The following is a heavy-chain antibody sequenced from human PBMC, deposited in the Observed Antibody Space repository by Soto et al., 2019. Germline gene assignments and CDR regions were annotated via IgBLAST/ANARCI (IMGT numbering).Heavy chain of an antibody. CDR2: ISSSGSTF. CDR1: GFSFSKYE. J-gene: IGHJ6*02. V-gene: IGHV3-48*03. Sequence: GGSLRLSCAASGFSFSKYEMNWVRQSPGKGLEWVSYISSSGSTFSYVDSVKGRFTISRDNAKNSLYLQMNSLRAEDTAVYYCARVPTDSYGMDVWGQGTTVTVSS. CDR3: ARVPTDSYGMDV.